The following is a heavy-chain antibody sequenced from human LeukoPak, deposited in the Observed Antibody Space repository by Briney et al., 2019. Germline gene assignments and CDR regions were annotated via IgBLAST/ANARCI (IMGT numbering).Heavy chain of an antibody. V-gene: IGHV3-30*03. J-gene: IGHJ6*03. CDR1: GFTFKTYG. CDR3: ARRGDYGDYIGYYYYMDV. Sequence: PGGSLRLSCAAYGFTFKTYGMHWVRQAPGKGLEWVAVIIYDGSNKYYADSVKGRFTISRDNSKNTLYLQMNSLRAEDTAVYYCARRGDYGDYIGYYYYMDVWGKGTTVTVSS. CDR2: IIYDGSNK. D-gene: IGHD4-17*01.